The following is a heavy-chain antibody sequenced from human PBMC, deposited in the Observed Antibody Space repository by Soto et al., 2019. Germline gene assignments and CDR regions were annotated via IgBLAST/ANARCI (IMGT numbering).Heavy chain of an antibody. CDR1: GDCISSGAYY. V-gene: IGHV4-31*03. D-gene: IGHD2-15*01. CDR3: ATTGSGVAWRWFDP. Sequence: PSETLSLTCTVSGDCISSGAYYWSWIRQHPGKGLEWIGYIYYRGSTYYNPSLKSRVTISVDTSKNQFSLKLSSVTAADTAVYYCATTGSGVAWRWFDPWGQGTQVTVSS. CDR2: IYYRGST. J-gene: IGHJ5*02.